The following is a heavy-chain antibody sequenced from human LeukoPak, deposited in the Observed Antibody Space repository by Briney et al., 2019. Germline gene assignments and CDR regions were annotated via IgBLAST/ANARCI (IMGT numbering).Heavy chain of an antibody. V-gene: IGHV4-31*03. CDR1: GGSISSGGYY. Sequence: SETLSLTFTVSGGSISSGGYYWSWIRQHPGKGLEWIGYIYYSGSTYYNPSLKSRVTISVDTSKNQFSLKLSSVTAADTAVYYCARDRGVGATTGGGDYFDYWGQGTLVTVSS. J-gene: IGHJ4*02. CDR3: ARDRGVGATTGGGDYFDY. D-gene: IGHD1-26*01. CDR2: IYYSGST.